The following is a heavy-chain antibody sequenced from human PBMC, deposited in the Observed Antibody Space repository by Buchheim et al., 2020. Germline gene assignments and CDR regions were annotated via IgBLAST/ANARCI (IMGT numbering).Heavy chain of an antibody. CDR1: GFTFSSYA. CDR2: ISGSGVST. J-gene: IGHJ4*02. V-gene: IGHV3-23*01. Sequence: EVQLLESGGGLVQPGGSLRLSCAASGFTFSSYAMSWVRQAPAKGLEWVSAISGSGVSTYYADSVKGRFTISRDNSKNTLYLQMNSLRAEDTAVYYCAKDVEKGYDSSGYRGYFDYWGQGTL. D-gene: IGHD3-22*01. CDR3: AKDVEKGYDSSGYRGYFDY.